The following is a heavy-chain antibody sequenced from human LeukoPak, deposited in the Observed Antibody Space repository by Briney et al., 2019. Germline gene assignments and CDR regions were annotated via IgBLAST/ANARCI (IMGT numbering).Heavy chain of an antibody. CDR2: IIPIFGTA. D-gene: IGHD3-16*02. CDR1: GGTFSSYA. CDR3: ARDPRGITFGGVIVDLYWFDP. Sequence: SVKVSCKASGGTFSSYAISWVRQAPGQGLEWMGGIIPIFGTANYAQKFQGRVTITADESTSTAYMELSSLRSEDTAGYYCARDPRGITFGGVIVDLYWFDPWGQGTLVTVSS. J-gene: IGHJ5*02. V-gene: IGHV1-69*01.